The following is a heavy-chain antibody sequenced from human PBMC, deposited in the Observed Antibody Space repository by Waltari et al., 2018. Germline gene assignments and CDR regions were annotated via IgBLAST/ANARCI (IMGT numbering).Heavy chain of an antibody. D-gene: IGHD5-18*01. CDR1: GFTFSNYW. CDR3: ARDRGYGYYFDY. V-gene: IGHV3-74*01. Sequence: EVQLVESGGGLVQPGGSLRPSCAASGFTFSNYWMPWVRQAPGKGLVWVSRIDTDGRSTTYADSVKGRFTISRDNAKNTLYLQMNSLRAEDTAVYYCARDRGYGYYFDYWGQGTLVTVSS. J-gene: IGHJ4*02. CDR2: IDTDGRST.